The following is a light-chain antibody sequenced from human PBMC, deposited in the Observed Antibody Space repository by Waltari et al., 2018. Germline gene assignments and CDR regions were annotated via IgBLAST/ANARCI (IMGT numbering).Light chain of an antibody. Sequence: QSVLTQPPSVSGAPGQRITISCTGTSSNIGAGYDVHWYLQLPGTAPKLLILGNNNRPSGVPDRFSASKSDTSASLAITGLRAEDGADYYCQSYDSSLSGVLFGGGTKLTVL. CDR3: QSYDSSLSGVL. J-gene: IGLJ2*01. V-gene: IGLV1-40*01. CDR2: GNN. CDR1: SSNIGAGYD.